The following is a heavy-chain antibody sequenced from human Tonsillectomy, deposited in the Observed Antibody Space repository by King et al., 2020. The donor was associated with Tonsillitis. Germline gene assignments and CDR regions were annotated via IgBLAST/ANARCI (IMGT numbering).Heavy chain of an antibody. CDR1: GFTVSSNY. CDR2: IYSGGNT. Sequence: EVQLVESGGGLIQPGGSLRLSCAASGFTVSSNYMNWVRQAPGKGLEWVSVIYSGGNTYYADSVKGRFTISRDNSKNTVFLQMNSLRAEDTAVYYCARDLYSSGLFDYWGQGTLVTVSS. J-gene: IGHJ4*02. V-gene: IGHV3-53*01. CDR3: ARDLYSSGLFDY. D-gene: IGHD6-25*01.